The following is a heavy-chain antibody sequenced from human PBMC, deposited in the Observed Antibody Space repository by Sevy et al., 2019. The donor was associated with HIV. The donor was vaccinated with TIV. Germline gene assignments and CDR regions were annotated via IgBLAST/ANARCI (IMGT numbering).Heavy chain of an antibody. D-gene: IGHD6-13*01. CDR3: ARDLGSSLNWFDP. CDR1: GDSVSSNSAA. J-gene: IGHJ5*02. V-gene: IGHV6-1*01. CDR2: TYYRSKWYN. Sequence: SLTFSLTCAISGDSVSSNSAAWNWIRQSPSRDLEWLGRTYYRSKWYNDYAVSVKSRITINPDTSKNQFSLQLNSVTPEDTAVYYCARDLGSSLNWFDPWGQGTLVTVSS.